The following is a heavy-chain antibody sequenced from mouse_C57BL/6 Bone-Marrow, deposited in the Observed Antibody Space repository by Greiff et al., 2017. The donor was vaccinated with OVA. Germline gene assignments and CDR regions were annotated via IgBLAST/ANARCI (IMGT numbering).Heavy chain of an antibody. J-gene: IGHJ1*03. CDR2: ISSGSSTI. CDR1: GFTFSDYG. V-gene: IGHV5-17*01. CDR3: ARINYWYFDV. Sequence: EVQLQESGGGLVKPGGSLKLSCAASGFTFSDYGMHWVRQAPEKGLEWVAYISSGSSTIYYADTVKGRFTISRDNAKNTLFLQMTSLRSEDTAMYYCARINYWYFDVGGTGTTVTVSS.